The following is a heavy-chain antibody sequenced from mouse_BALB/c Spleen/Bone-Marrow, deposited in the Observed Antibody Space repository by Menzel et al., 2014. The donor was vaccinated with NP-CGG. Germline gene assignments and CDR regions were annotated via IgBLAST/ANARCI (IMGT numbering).Heavy chain of an antibody. V-gene: IGHV5-6-3*01. CDR2: INNNGGST. J-gene: IGHJ1*01. CDR1: GFTSSSYG. CDR3: ARVYGWYFDV. D-gene: IGHD1-1*01. Sequence: DVHLVESGGGLVQPGGSLKLSCVASGFTSSSYGMSWVRQTPDKRLELVATINNNGGSTYYPDSVKGQFTISRDNAKNTLYLQMSSLKSEDTAMYYCARVYGWYFDVWGAGTTVTVSS.